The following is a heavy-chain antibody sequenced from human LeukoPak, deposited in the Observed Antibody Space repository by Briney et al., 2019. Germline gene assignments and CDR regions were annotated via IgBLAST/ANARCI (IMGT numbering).Heavy chain of an antibody. CDR3: AREGAAAAPY. CDR2: ISSSSSYI. CDR1: GFTFSSYS. D-gene: IGHD6-13*01. J-gene: IGHJ4*02. V-gene: IGHV3-21*01. Sequence: GGSLRLSWAASGFTFSSYSMNWVRQAPGKGLEWVSAISSSSSYIYYADSVKGRFTISRDNARNSLYLQMNSLRAEDTAMYYCAREGAAAAPYWGQGTLVTVSS.